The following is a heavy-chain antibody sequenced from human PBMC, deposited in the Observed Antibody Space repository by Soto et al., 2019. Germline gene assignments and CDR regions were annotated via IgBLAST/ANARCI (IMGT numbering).Heavy chain of an antibody. CDR1: VFIFTNYA. Sequence: XGSLRLSCAASVFIFTNYAMNCVRQAPGKGLEWVSVIGGRGNSAYYADSVQGRFTISRDNSKNTLSLQMSSLTADDTAIYYCVREGRGSFDFWGRGTMGTVSS. J-gene: IGHJ3*01. CDR3: VREGRGSFDF. CDR2: IGGRGNSA. D-gene: IGHD5-12*01. V-gene: IGHV3-23*01.